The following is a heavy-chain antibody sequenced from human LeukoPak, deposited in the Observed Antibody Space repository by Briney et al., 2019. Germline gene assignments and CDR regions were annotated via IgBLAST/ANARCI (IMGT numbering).Heavy chain of an antibody. Sequence: GASVKVSCKASGYTSTSYDINWVRQAIGQGLEWMGWVSPNSGNTGYAQKFQGRVTMTRNTSISTAYMELSSLRSEDTAVYYCARGFPRGRITIFGVVIIPSYMDVWGKGTTVTVSS. V-gene: IGHV1-8*01. CDR3: ARGFPRGRITIFGVVIIPSYMDV. J-gene: IGHJ6*03. D-gene: IGHD3-3*01. CDR1: GYTSTSYD. CDR2: VSPNSGNT.